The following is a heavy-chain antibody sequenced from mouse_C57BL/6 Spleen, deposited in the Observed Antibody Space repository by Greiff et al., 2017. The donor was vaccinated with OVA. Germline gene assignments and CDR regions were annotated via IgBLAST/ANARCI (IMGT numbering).Heavy chain of an antibody. Sequence: QVQLQQSGAELVRPGASVKLSCKASGYTFTDYYINWVKQRPGQGLEWIARIYPGSGNTYYNEKFKGKATLTAEKSSSTAYMQLSSLTSEDSAVYFCARNYEDYFDDWGQGTTLTVSS. J-gene: IGHJ2*01. V-gene: IGHV1-76*01. CDR3: ARNYEDYFDD. CDR1: GYTFTDYY. D-gene: IGHD1-1*01. CDR2: IYPGSGNT.